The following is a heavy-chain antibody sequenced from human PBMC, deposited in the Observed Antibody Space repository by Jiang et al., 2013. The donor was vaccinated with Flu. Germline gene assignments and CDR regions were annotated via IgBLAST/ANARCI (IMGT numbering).Heavy chain of an antibody. J-gene: IGHJ3*02. CDR2: ISYDGSNK. Sequence: FSSYAMHWVRQAPGKGLEWVAVISYDGSNKYYADSVKGRFTISRDNSKNTLYLQMNSLRAEDTAVYYCARDSLVVVAAAYDAFDIWGQGTMVTVSS. CDR1: FSSYA. V-gene: IGHV3-30-3*01. CDR3: ARDSLVVVAAAYDAFDI. D-gene: IGHD2-15*01.